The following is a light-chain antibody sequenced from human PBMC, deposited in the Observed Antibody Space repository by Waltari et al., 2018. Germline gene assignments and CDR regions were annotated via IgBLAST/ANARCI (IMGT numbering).Light chain of an antibody. CDR3: QQYNYWRT. CDR2: GAS. CDR1: ESVGSA. Sequence: ELVLTQSPDALSVSPGDSATLSCRASESVGSALAWYQQRPGQPPRLLIDGASTRATGIPARFSGSGSGTEFTLTISSLQSEDFAVYYCQQYNYWRTFGQGTKVEIK. V-gene: IGKV3-15*01. J-gene: IGKJ1*01.